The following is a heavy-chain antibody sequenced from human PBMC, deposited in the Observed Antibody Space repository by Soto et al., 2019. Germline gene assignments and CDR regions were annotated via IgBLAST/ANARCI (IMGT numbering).Heavy chain of an antibody. V-gene: IGHV4-59*08. CDR1: GGSISSYY. J-gene: IGHJ6*03. Sequence: PSETLSLTCTVSGGSISSYYWSWIRQPPGKGLEWIGYIYYSGSTNYNPSLKSRVTISVDTSKNQFSLKLSSVTAADTAVYYCARNYYDYGDYVYYYYYMDVWGKGTTVTVSS. CDR3: ARNYYDYGDYVYYYYYMDV. CDR2: IYYSGST. D-gene: IGHD4-17*01.